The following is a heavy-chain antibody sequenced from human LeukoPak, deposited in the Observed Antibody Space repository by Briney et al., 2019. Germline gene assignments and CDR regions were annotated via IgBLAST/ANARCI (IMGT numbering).Heavy chain of an antibody. D-gene: IGHD3-22*01. J-gene: IGHJ4*02. CDR2: ISGSGGTA. CDR3: AKKGYYDGSGYYMYYFDH. V-gene: IGHV3-23*01. Sequence: GGSLRLSCAASGFTFSIYAMSWVRQAPGKGREWVSDISGSGGTAYYGDSVKGRFTISRDNSKNTLYLQMNSLRAEDTAVYYCAKKGYYDGSGYYMYYFDHWGQGTLVTVSS. CDR1: GFTFSIYA.